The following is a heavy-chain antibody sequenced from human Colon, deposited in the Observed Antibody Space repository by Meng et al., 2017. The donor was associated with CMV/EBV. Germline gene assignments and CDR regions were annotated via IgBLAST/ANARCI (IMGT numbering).Heavy chain of an antibody. Sequence: EVNLXXXXXGLVXPXXXLRLXXXASGLTFSTYWMHWVRQPPGKGLVWVSRINTDGTTINYADSVKGRFTISRDNAENTLYLQMNSLSAEDTAAYYCVRSSSTWHTPPFDFWGQGALVTVS. CDR1: GLTFSTYW. D-gene: IGHD2-2*01. CDR3: VRSSSTWHTPPFDF. CDR2: INTDGTTI. V-gene: IGHV3-74*01. J-gene: IGHJ4*02.